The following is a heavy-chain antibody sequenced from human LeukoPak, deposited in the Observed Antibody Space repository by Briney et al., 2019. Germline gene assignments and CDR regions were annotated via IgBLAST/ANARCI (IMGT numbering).Heavy chain of an antibody. D-gene: IGHD5-12*01. V-gene: IGHV3-23*01. Sequence: PGGSLRLSCAASGFVFHNYAMTWVRQAPGKGLEWVSFITGTGNNTYYADSVKGRFTISRDNSKNKLYLQMDSLGADDTAIYYSAKDGYKWIPLEDWGRGTLVTVSS. CDR3: AKDGYKWIPLED. J-gene: IGHJ4*02. CDR1: GFVFHNYA. CDR2: ITGTGNNT.